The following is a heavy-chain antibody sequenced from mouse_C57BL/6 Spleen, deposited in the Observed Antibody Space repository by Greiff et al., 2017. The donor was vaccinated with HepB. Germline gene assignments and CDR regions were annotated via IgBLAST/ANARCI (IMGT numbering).Heavy chain of an antibody. Sequence: VQLQQSGPGLVQPSQSLSITCTVSGFSFTSYGVHWVRQSPGKGLEWLGVIWRGGSTDYNAAFMSRLSITKDNSKSQVFFKMNSLQADDTAIYYCAKNMYYYGSSLDYWGQGTTLTVSS. J-gene: IGHJ2*01. V-gene: IGHV2-5*01. D-gene: IGHD1-1*01. CDR3: AKNMYYYGSSLDY. CDR2: IWRGGST. CDR1: GFSFTSYG.